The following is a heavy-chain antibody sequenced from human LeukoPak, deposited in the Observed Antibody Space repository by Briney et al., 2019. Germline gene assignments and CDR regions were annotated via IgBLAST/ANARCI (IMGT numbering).Heavy chain of an antibody. D-gene: IGHD3-16*02. CDR1: AYTFTDYY. CDR3: ARGHDYVWGSYPNDAFDF. V-gene: IGHV1-2*06. Sequence: ASVNVSFKASAYTFTDYYMHVVRQAPGQGLEWMGRIYPNSGGKNYVQKFRGRVTMTRDTSISTAYMYLNKLTSDCTTGYSFARGHDYVWGSYPNDAFDFWGQGTMVTVSS. CDR2: IYPNSGGK. J-gene: IGHJ3*01.